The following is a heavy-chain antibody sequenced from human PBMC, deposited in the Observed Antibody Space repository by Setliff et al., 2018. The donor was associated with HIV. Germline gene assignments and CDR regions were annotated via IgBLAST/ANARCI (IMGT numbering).Heavy chain of an antibody. CDR2: IYYGGST. J-gene: IGHJ5*02. Sequence: PSETLSLTCTVSGGSISSYYWTWIRQPPGKGLEWIGYIYYGGSTNYNPSLKSRVTISLDTSKNQFSLKLSSVTAADTAVFFCARLRMAVAGYNWFDPWGQGTLVTVSS. CDR3: ARLRMAVAGYNWFDP. D-gene: IGHD6-19*01. CDR1: GGSISSYY. V-gene: IGHV4-59*08.